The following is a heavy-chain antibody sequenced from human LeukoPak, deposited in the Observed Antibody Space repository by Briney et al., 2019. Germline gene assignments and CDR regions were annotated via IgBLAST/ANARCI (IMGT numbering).Heavy chain of an antibody. V-gene: IGHV3-23*01. CDR2: ISGSGTSR. J-gene: IGHJ4*02. D-gene: IGHD6-19*01. CDR3: AKDRGEQWLVSLFDY. CDR1: GFTFGDYA. Sequence: GGSLRLSCTASGFTFGDYAMIWFRQAPGKGLEWVSAISGSGTSRFYADSVEGRFTISRDNSKNTLNLQMNSLRADDTAVYYCAKDRGEQWLVSLFDYWGQGTLVTVSS.